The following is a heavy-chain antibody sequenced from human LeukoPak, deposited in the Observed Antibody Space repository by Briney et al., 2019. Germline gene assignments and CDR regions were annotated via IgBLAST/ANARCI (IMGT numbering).Heavy chain of an antibody. V-gene: IGHV3-33*06. CDR2: IWYDGSNK. Sequence: PGGSLRLSCAASGFTFSSYGMHWVRQAPGKGLEWVAVIWYDGSNKYYADSAKGRFTISRDNSKNTLYLQMNSLRAEDTAVYYCAKDRGAAAGTFYFDYWGQGTLVTVSS. CDR1: GFTFSSYG. J-gene: IGHJ4*02. D-gene: IGHD6-13*01. CDR3: AKDRGAAAGTFYFDY.